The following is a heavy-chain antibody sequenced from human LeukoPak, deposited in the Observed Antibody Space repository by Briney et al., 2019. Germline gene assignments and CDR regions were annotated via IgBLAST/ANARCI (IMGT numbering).Heavy chain of an antibody. J-gene: IGHJ4*02. CDR2: IYYSGST. V-gene: IGHV4-30-4*01. CDR1: GGSISSGDYY. D-gene: IGHD3-22*01. Sequence: SETLSLTCTVSGGSISSGDYYWSWIRQPPGKGLEWIGYIYYSGSTYYNPSLKSRVTISVDTSKNQFSLKLSSVTAADTAVYYCARVLPNYYDSSGYYYISYYFDYWGQGTLVTVSS. CDR3: ARVLPNYYDSSGYYYISYYFDY.